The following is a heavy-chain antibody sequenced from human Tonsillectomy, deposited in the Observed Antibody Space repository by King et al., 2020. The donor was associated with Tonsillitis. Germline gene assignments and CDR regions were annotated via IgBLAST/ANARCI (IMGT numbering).Heavy chain of an antibody. CDR3: ARAAYYYDSSGYFDY. CDR2: IKQDGSEK. J-gene: IGHJ4*02. V-gene: IGHV3-7*03. Sequence: VQLVESGGGLVQPEGSLRLSCAASGFTFSSYWMSWVRQAPGKGLEWVANIKQDGSEKYYVDSVKGRFTISRDNAKNSLYLQMNSLRAEDTAVYYCARAAYYYDSSGYFDYWGQGTLVTVSS. D-gene: IGHD3-22*01. CDR1: GFTFSSYW.